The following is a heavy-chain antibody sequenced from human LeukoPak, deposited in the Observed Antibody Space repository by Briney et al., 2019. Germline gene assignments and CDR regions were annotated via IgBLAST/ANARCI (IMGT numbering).Heavy chain of an antibody. D-gene: IGHD5-18*01. CDR3: ARASGNSYGSGSEY. CDR2: ISAYTGNT. V-gene: IGHV1-18*01. CDR1: GYIFTSYG. Sequence: GASVKVSCKASGYIFTSYGFTWVRQAPGQGLQWMGWISAYTGNTAYAQKFQGRVTMTTVTSTSTGYMEVRSLRSDDTAVYYCARASGNSYGSGSEYWGQGTLVTVSS. J-gene: IGHJ4*02.